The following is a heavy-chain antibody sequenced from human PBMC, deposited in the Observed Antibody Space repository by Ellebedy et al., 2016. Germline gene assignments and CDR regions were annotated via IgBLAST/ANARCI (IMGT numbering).Heavy chain of an antibody. CDR2: FDPEDGET. CDR3: ATANQYYDSSGYYVRWFDP. CDR1: GYTLTELS. V-gene: IGHV1-24*01. Sequence: ASVKVSCKVSGYTLTELSMHWVRQAPGKGLEWMGGFDPEDGETIYAQKFQGRVTMTEDTSTDTAYMELSSLRSEDTAVYYCATANQYYDSSGYYVRWFDPWGQGTLVTVSS. D-gene: IGHD3-22*01. J-gene: IGHJ5*02.